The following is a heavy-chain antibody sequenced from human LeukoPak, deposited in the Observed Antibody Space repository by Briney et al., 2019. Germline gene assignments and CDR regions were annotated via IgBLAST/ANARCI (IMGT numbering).Heavy chain of an antibody. Sequence: PGGSLRLSCAASGFTFSSYWMSWVRQAPGKGLEWVANIKQDGSEKYYVDTVKGRFTISRDNAKNSLYLQMNSLRAEDTAVYYCARGGLIVATIFDYWGQGTLVTVSS. D-gene: IGHD5-12*01. CDR1: GFTFSSYW. CDR3: ARGGLIVATIFDY. CDR2: IKQDGSEK. V-gene: IGHV3-7*01. J-gene: IGHJ4*02.